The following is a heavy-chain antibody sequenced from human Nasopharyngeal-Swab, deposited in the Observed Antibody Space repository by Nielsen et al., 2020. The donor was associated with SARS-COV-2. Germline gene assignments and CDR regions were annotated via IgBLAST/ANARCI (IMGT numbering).Heavy chain of an antibody. J-gene: IGHJ4*02. D-gene: IGHD5-12*01. Sequence: WIRQPPGKGLEWVSSISSSSSYIYYADSVKGRFTISRDNSKNTLYLQMNSLRAEDTAVYYCARAVKYSGYAFDYWGQGTPVTVSS. CDR2: ISSSSSYI. V-gene: IGHV3-21*04. CDR3: ARAVKYSGYAFDY.